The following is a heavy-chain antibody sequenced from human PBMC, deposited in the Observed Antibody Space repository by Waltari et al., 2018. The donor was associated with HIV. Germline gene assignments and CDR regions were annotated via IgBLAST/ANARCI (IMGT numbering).Heavy chain of an antibody. J-gene: IGHJ5*02. Sequence: QLQLQESGPGLVKPSETLSLTCTVSGGSISSSSYYWGWIRQPPGKGLEWIWSTYYIGTTYYNPSLKSRVTISVYTSKNLFSLKLSSVTSADTAVYYCARHILILYSSGWYFWFDPWGQGTLVTVSS. CDR3: ARHILILYSSGWYFWFDP. V-gene: IGHV4-39*01. CDR1: GGSISSSSYY. D-gene: IGHD6-19*01. CDR2: TYYIGTT.